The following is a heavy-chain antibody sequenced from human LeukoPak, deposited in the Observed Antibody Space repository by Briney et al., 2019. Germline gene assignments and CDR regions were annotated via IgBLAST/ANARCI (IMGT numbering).Heavy chain of an antibody. Sequence: GGSLRLSCAASGFTFSAFGMHWVRQTPGKGLEWVAVISFDGSNEYYGDSVKGRFTISRDTSKNTLYLQMNSLSAEDTAVYYCAKDQVRGWYWGQGTLVTVSS. D-gene: IGHD3-10*01. V-gene: IGHV3-30*18. CDR1: GFTFSAFG. CDR2: ISFDGSNE. CDR3: AKDQVRGWY. J-gene: IGHJ4*02.